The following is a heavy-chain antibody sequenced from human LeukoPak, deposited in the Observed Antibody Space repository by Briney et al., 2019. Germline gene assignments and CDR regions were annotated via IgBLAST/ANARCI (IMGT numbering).Heavy chain of an antibody. CDR2: IGWNSDGI. Sequence: PGGSLRLSCAASGFTFSSYSMNWVRQAPGKGLEWVSGIGWNSDGIDYADSVKGRFTISRDNAKNSLYLQMNSLRAEDTALYTCAKDVMYSSSSGAFDIWGQGTMVTVSS. V-gene: IGHV3-9*01. J-gene: IGHJ3*02. CDR3: AKDVMYSSSSGAFDI. CDR1: GFTFSSYS. D-gene: IGHD6-6*01.